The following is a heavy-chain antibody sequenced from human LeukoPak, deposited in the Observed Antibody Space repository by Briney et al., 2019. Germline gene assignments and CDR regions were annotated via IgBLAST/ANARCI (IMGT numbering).Heavy chain of an antibody. D-gene: IGHD2-2*01. V-gene: IGHV3-7*01. CDR3: ARDPIGYCSSTSCSPR. CDR2: IKQNGSEK. J-gene: IGHJ4*02. Sequence: GGSLRLSCAASGFTFSSYCMSWVRQAPGKGLEWVSNIKQNGSEKYYVDSAKGRFTISRDNAKNSLYLQMNSLRAEDTAVYYCARDPIGYCSSTSCSPRWGQGTLVTVSS. CDR1: GFTFSSYC.